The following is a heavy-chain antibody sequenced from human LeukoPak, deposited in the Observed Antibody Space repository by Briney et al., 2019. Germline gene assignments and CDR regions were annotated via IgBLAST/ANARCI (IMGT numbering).Heavy chain of an antibody. J-gene: IGHJ5*02. Sequence: SETLSLTCAVYGGSFSGYYWSWIRQPPGKGLEWIGEINHSGSTNYNPSLKSRVTISVDTSKNQFSLKLSSVTAADTAVYYCARGRIWLARPPNWFDPWGRGTLVTVSS. V-gene: IGHV4-34*01. CDR3: ARGRIWLARPPNWFDP. D-gene: IGHD3-22*01. CDR1: GGSFSGYY. CDR2: INHSGST.